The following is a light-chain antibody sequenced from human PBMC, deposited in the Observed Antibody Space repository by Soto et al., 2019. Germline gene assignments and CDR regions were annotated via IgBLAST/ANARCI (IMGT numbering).Light chain of an antibody. CDR2: KDS. V-gene: IGLV3-27*01. Sequence: SYELTQPSSVSVSPGQTARITCSGDVLAKKYARWFQQKPGQAPVLVIYKDSERPSGIPERFSGSSSGTTVTLTISAAQVEDEADYYCYSAADNNLVFGGGTKVTVL. CDR1: VLAKKY. CDR3: YSAADNNLV. J-gene: IGLJ2*01.